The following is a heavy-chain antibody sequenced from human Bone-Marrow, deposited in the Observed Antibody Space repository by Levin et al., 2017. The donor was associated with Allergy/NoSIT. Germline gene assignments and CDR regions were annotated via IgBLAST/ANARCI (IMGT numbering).Heavy chain of an antibody. Sequence: GGSLRLSCAASGFTLSNYAMNWVRQAPGKGLEWIGRIKSTSDGGTTDYAAPVKGRFTISRDDSESTVYLLMNSLKIEDTAIYYCTTLGSSRKFDYWGQGALVTVSS. J-gene: IGHJ4*02. D-gene: IGHD3-10*01. CDR1: GFTLSNYA. CDR2: IKSTSDGGTT. CDR3: TTLGSSRKFDY. V-gene: IGHV3-15*01.